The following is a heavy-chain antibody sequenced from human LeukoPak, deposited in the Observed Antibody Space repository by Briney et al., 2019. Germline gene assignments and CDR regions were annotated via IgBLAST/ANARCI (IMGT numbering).Heavy chain of an antibody. V-gene: IGHV4-59*11. D-gene: IGHD2-15*01. J-gene: IGHJ6*03. CDR3: GRDALVGYLSFYYMDV. Sequence: PSETLSLTCTVSGGPIISHYWTWIRQSPVKGLEWIGDISNSGSTSYNPSLKSRVTISIDTSKNQFSLKPSSVTAADTAVYYCGRDALVGYLSFYYMDVWGKGSTVTVSS. CDR2: ISNSGST. CDR1: GGPIISHY.